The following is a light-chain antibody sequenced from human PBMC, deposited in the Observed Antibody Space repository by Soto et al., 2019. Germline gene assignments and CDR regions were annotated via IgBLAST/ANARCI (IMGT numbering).Light chain of an antibody. Sequence: QCARTQPPSASGSPGQSVTISCTGTSSDVGGYNYVSWYQQHPGKAPKLMIYEVSKRPSGVPDRFSGSKSGNTASLTVTGLQAEDEADYYCNSYAGSDNLVFGTGTKVTVL. CDR1: SSDVGGYNY. V-gene: IGLV2-8*01. J-gene: IGLJ1*01. CDR3: NSYAGSDNLV. CDR2: EVS.